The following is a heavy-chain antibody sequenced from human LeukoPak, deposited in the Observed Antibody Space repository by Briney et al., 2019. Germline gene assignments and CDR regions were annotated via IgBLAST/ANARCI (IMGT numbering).Heavy chain of an antibody. V-gene: IGHV4-34*01. CDR1: GGSFSGYY. D-gene: IGHD6-6*01. CDR3: AKSIAARPRWFDP. Sequence: PSETLSPTCAVYGGSFSGYYWSWIRQPPGKGLEWIGEINHSGSTNYNPSLKSRVTISVDTSKNQFSLKLSSVTAADTAVYYCAKSIAARPRWFDPWGQGTLVTVSS. J-gene: IGHJ5*02. CDR2: INHSGST.